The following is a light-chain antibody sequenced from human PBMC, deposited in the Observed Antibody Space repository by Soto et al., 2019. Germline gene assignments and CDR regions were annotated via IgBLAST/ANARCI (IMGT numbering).Light chain of an antibody. CDR2: DAS. CDR1: QSISKW. Sequence: DTQLTQSPSTLSASVGDRVTITCRARQSISKWLAWYQQKPGKAPKLLIYDASTLGRGVPSRFSGSGSGTEFTLTISSLRPDDSATYYCQEYNTYSRYTFGQGTKLEI. CDR3: QEYNTYSRYT. J-gene: IGKJ2*01. V-gene: IGKV1-5*01.